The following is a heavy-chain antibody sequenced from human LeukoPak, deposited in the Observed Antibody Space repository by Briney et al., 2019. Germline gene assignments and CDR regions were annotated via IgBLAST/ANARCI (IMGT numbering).Heavy chain of an antibody. CDR2: IKQDGSAQ. D-gene: IGHD3-10*01. J-gene: IGHJ1*01. V-gene: IGHV3-7*01. Sequence: PGGSLRLSCAASGFTFSRYWMNWVRQAPGKGLEWVANIKQDGSAQNYVDSVKGRFTISRDNAKNIVTLQMNSLRVEDTATYYCARQPFGPGTYLQYWGQGTLVIVSS. CDR3: ARQPFGPGTYLQY. CDR1: GFTFSRYW.